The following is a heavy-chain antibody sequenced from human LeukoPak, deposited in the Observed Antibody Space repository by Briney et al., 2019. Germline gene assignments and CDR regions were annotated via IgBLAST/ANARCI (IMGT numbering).Heavy chain of an antibody. J-gene: IGHJ4*02. Sequence: SVKVSCKASGGIFRSYTISWVRQAPGQGLEWMGRIIPILGIANYAQKFQGRVTITADKSTSTAYMELSSLRSEDTAVYYCARDRAASMYFDYWGQGTLVTVSS. V-gene: IGHV1-69*04. CDR1: GGIFRSYT. CDR2: IIPILGIA. CDR3: ARDRAASMYFDY. D-gene: IGHD6-13*01.